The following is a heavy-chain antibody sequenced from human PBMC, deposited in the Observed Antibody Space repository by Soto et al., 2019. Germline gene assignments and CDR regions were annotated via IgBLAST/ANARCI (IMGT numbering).Heavy chain of an antibody. CDR3: VKDPYCSSTSCYLQPF. D-gene: IGHD2-2*01. CDR2: ISSNGGST. CDR1: GFTFSSYA. J-gene: IGHJ6*02. Sequence: PGGSLRLSCSASGFTFSSYAMHWVRQAPGKGLEYVSAISSNGGSTYYADSVKGRFTISRDNSKNTLYLQMSSLRAEDTAVYYCVKDPYCSSTSCYLQPFWGQGTTVTVSS. V-gene: IGHV3-64D*08.